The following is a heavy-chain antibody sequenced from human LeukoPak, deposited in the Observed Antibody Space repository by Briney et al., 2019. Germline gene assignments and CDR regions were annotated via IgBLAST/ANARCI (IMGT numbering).Heavy chain of an antibody. Sequence: SETLSLTCAVYGGSFSGYYWSWIRQPPGKGLEWIGYIYYSGSTNYNPSLKSRVTISVDTSKNQFSLKLRSVTAADTAVYYCARHHRGSGCVDYWGQGTLVTVS. J-gene: IGHJ4*02. CDR3: ARHHRGSGCVDY. D-gene: IGHD6-19*01. CDR2: IYYSGST. CDR1: GGSFSGYY. V-gene: IGHV4-59*08.